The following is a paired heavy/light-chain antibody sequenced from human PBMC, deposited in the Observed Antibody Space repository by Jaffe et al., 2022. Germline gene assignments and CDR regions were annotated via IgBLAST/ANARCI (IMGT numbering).Light chain of an antibody. Sequence: QSVLTQPPSVSGAPGQRVTISCTGSSSNIGAGYDVHWYQQLPGTAPKLLIYGNSNRPSGVPDRFSGSKSGTSASLAITGLQAEDEADYYCQSYDSSLSDVVFGGGTKLTVL. CDR1: SSNIGAGYD. CDR3: QSYDSSLSDVV. CDR2: GNS. V-gene: IGLV1-40*01. J-gene: IGLJ2*01.
Heavy chain of an antibody. V-gene: IGHV4-38-2*01. D-gene: IGHD2-2*01. CDR2: IYHSGST. CDR1: GYSISSGYY. CDR3: ARHPLPVETGTVYFDY. J-gene: IGHJ4*02. Sequence: QVQLQESGPGLVKPSETLSLTCAVSGYSISSGYYWGWIRQPPGKGLEWIGSIYHSGSTYYNPSLKSRVTISVDTSKNQFSLKLSSVTAADTAVYYCARHPLPVETGTVYFDYWGQGTLVTVSS.